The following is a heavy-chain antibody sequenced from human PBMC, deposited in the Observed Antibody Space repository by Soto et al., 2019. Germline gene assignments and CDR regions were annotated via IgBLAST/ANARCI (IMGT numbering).Heavy chain of an antibody. CDR1: GFTFRNYD. Sequence: EVQLVESGGGLVQPGGSLRLSCEASGFTFRNYDMHWVRQGTGKGLEWVSGISAAGDPDYADSVEGRFTTSRENAQNSFFLQINSLRGGDTAVYYCARTGRAFYGLDVWGQGTTVIVSS. CDR3: ARTGRAFYGLDV. J-gene: IGHJ6*02. CDR2: ISAAGDP. V-gene: IGHV3-13*05. D-gene: IGHD2-15*01.